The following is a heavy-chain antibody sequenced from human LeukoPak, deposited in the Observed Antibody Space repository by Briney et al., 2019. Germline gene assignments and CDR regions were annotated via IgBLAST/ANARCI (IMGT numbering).Heavy chain of an antibody. J-gene: IGHJ4*02. D-gene: IGHD1-7*01. V-gene: IGHV4-38-2*02. CDR1: GYSISSGYY. Sequence: TSETLSLTCTVSGYSISSGYYWGWIRQPPGKGLEWIGSIYHSGSTYYNPSLKSRVTISVDTSKNQFSLKLSSVTAADTTVYYCARDDDWNYEDYWGQGTLVTVSS. CDR2: IYHSGST. CDR3: ARDDDWNYEDY.